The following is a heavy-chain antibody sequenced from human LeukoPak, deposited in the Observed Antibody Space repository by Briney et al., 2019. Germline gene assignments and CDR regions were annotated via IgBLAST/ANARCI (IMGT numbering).Heavy chain of an antibody. J-gene: IGHJ4*02. D-gene: IGHD5-18*01. CDR3: ARVRGYSYGHLDY. Sequence: VGSLRLSCAASGFTFSSYGMHWVRQAPGKGLEWGAVIWYDGSNKYYADSVKGRFTISRDNSKNTLYLQMNSLRAEDTAVYYCARVRGYSYGHLDYWGQGTLVTVSS. V-gene: IGHV3-33*01. CDR2: IWYDGSNK. CDR1: GFTFSSYG.